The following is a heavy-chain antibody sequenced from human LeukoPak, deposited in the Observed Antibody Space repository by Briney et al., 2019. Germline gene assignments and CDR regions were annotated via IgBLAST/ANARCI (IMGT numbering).Heavy chain of an antibody. CDR2: INSDGITT. D-gene: IGHD1-26*01. CDR1: GFTLSSYW. J-gene: IGHJ5*02. Sequence: PGGCLRLSCAASGFTLSSYWMHWVRQAPGKGLVWASRINSDGITTSYADSVKGRFTISRDNAKNTLYLQMNSLRAEDTAMYYCARAAREPWALAHFDPWGQGTLVTAYS. V-gene: IGHV3-74*01. CDR3: ARAAREPWALAHFDP.